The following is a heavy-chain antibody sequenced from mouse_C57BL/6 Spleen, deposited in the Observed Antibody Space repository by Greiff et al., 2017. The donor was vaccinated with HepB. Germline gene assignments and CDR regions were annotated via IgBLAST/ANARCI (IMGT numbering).Heavy chain of an antibody. D-gene: IGHD2-2*01. CDR1: GYTFTDYE. CDR3: TRSGFYAMDY. J-gene: IGHJ4*01. Sequence: QVQLQQSGAELVRPGASVTLSCKASGYTFTDYEMHWVKQTPVHGLEWIGAIDPETGGTAYNQKFKGKAILTADKSSSTAYMELRSLTSEDSAVDYCTRSGFYAMDYWGQGTSVTVSS. V-gene: IGHV1-15*01. CDR2: IDPETGGT.